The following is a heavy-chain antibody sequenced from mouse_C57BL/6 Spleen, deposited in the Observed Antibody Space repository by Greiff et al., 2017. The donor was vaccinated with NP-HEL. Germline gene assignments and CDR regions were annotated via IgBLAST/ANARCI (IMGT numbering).Heavy chain of an antibody. D-gene: IGHD2-2*01. CDR2: IDPANGNT. CDR1: GFNIKNTY. J-gene: IGHJ1*03. Sequence: EVMLVESVAELVRPGASVKLSCTASGFNIKNTYMHWVKQRPEQGLEWIGRIDPANGNTKYAPKFQGKATITADTSSNTAYLQLSSLTSEDTAIYYCASSTMVTTWYFDVWGTGTTVTVSS. V-gene: IGHV14-3*01. CDR3: ASSTMVTTWYFDV.